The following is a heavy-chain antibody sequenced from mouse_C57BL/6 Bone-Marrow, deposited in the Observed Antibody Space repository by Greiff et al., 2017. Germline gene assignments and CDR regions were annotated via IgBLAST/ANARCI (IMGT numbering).Heavy chain of an antibody. J-gene: IGHJ1*03. Sequence: QVQLQQSGAELVRPGASVTLSCKASGYTFTDYEMHWVKQTPVHGLEWIGAIAPETGGTAYNQKFKGKAILTADKSSSTAYMELRSLTSEVSAVYYCTSYPPYYGGSYGYLDVWGTGTTVTVSS. CDR2: IAPETGGT. V-gene: IGHV1-15*01. CDR3: TSYPPYYGGSYGYLDV. D-gene: IGHD1-1*01. CDR1: GYTFTDYE.